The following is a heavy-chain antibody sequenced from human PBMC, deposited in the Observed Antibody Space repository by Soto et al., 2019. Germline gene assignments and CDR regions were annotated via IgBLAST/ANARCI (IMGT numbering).Heavy chain of an antibody. D-gene: IGHD3-9*01. CDR1: GFSFRNYA. Sequence: GGYLRLSCAASGFSFRNYAMSWVRQAPGKGLEWISTLTGSSSNTYYADSVKGRFAISRDNSRNTLYLQVHSLTAEDTAVYYCANGRATYGLLTHDYWGQGTLVTVSS. V-gene: IGHV3-23*01. J-gene: IGHJ4*02. CDR2: LTGSSSNT. CDR3: ANGRATYGLLTHDY.